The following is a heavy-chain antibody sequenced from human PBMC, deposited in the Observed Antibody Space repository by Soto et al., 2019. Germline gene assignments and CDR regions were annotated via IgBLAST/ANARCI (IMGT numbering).Heavy chain of an antibody. CDR1: GFTFSSYG. V-gene: IGHV3-30*18. CDR3: ANTAPSVWFGEFFDYYGMDV. D-gene: IGHD3-10*01. J-gene: IGHJ6*02. Sequence: QVQLVESGGGVVQPGRSLRLSCAASGFTFSSYGMHWVRQAPGKGLEWVAVISYDGSNKYYADSVKGRFTISRDNSXNTLYRQMNSLRAEDTAVYYCANTAPSVWFGEFFDYYGMDVWGQGTTVTVSS. CDR2: ISYDGSNK.